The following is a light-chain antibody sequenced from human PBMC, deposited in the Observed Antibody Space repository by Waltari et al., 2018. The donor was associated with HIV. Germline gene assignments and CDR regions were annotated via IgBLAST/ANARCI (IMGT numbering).Light chain of an antibody. Sequence: DIVLTQSPDSLPVSLGARATIKCKARRSVLYESNKKNYLGWYQQRPGQSPRLLIYWASIRPSGVPERFSGSGSGTDFVLTIYNLRAEDLAVYFCQQYYTDSMSFGQGTRL. J-gene: IGKJ5*01. CDR2: WAS. CDR3: QQYYTDSMS. V-gene: IGKV4-1*01. CDR1: RSVLYESNKKNY.